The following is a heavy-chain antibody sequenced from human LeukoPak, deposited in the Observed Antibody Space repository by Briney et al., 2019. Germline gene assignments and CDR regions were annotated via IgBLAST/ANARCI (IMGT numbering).Heavy chain of an antibody. Sequence: PGGSLRLSCAASGFIFSSYAMSWVRQAPGKGLEWVSTISGGGGSTYYADAVKGQVTISRDNYNNKVYLQMKRLRVEDTAVYYYEKDRCCISDVCLGDSDYWGQGTLVTVSS. CDR2: ISGGGGST. CDR3: EKDRCCISDVCLGDSDY. D-gene: IGHD2-8*01. CDR1: GFIFSSYA. V-gene: IGHV3-23*01. J-gene: IGHJ4*02.